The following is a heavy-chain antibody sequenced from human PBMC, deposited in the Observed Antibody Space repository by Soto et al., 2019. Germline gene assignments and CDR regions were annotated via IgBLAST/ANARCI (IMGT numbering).Heavy chain of an antibody. Sequence: GSLRLSCTASGFTFGDYAMSWFRQAPGKGLEWVGFIRSKAYGGTTEYAASVKSRFTISRDDSKSIGFLQINSLKTEDTAVFYCTRAWYSSSWYVFGSDYWGQGTLVTVSS. J-gene: IGHJ4*02. V-gene: IGHV3-49*03. D-gene: IGHD6-13*01. CDR1: GFTFGDYA. CDR2: IRSKAYGGTT. CDR3: TRAWYSSSWYVFGSDY.